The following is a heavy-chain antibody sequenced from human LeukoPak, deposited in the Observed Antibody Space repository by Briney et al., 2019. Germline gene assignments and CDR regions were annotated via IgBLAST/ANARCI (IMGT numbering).Heavy chain of an antibody. V-gene: IGHV3-23*01. CDR2: ISGSGGST. D-gene: IGHD2-2*01. J-gene: IGHJ6*03. CDR3: TKGPATISYMDV. CDR1: GFTFSSYA. Sequence: GGSLRLSCAASGFTFSSYAMSWVRQAPGKGLEWVSAISGSGGSTYYADSVKGRFTISRDNSKNSLYLQMNSLRTEDTAVYYCTKGPATISYMDVWGKGTTVTISS.